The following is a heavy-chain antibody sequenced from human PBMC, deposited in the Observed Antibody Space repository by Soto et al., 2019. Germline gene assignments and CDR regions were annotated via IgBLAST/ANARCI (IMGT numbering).Heavy chain of an antibody. D-gene: IGHD3-10*01. CDR2: ISKDGNVK. V-gene: IGHV3-30*03. CDR1: GFTFSSYG. J-gene: IGHJ4*02. CDR3: PGGVASGY. Sequence: QVQLVESGGGVVQPGRSLRLSCAASGFTFSSYGMHWVRQAPGKGLEWVAVISKDGNVKYYAESVKGRFTISRDNSKKPLYLQVHGRGPEDTAAYYRPGGVASGYWGQAPLFTVPS.